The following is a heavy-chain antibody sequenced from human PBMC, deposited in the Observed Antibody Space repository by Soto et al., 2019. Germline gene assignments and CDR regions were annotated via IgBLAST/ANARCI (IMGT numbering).Heavy chain of an antibody. Sequence: PSETLSLTCTVSGGSISSGGYYWSWIRQHPGKGLEWIGYIYYSGSTYYNPSLKSRVTISVDTSKNQFSMKLSSVTAADTAVYYCARDVPRGLPHHNWFDPWGQGTLVTVSS. J-gene: IGHJ5*02. V-gene: IGHV4-31*03. CDR3: ARDVPRGLPHHNWFDP. CDR1: GGSISSGGYY. CDR2: IYYSGST.